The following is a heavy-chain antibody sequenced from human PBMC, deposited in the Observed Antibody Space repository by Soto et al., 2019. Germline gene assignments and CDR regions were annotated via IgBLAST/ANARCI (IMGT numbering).Heavy chain of an antibody. CDR2: ISYDGHNK. Sequence: PGGSLRRSFEACGFAFDNYAMHWDRQVPGKGLGRIAVISYDGHNKYYSEYVEGPFTISKDNSINTLFLHMSGLRAEDTAVYYCARYLVRGSITLNYYYNGLDVWGQGTTVTVSS. J-gene: IGHJ6*02. D-gene: IGHD3-10*01. CDR3: ARYLVRGSITLNYYYNGLDV. CDR1: GFAFDNYA. V-gene: IGHV3-30-3*01.